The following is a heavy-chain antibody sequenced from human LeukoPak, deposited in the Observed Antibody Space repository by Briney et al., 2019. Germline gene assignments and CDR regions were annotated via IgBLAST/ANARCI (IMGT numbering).Heavy chain of an antibody. D-gene: IGHD6-6*01. CDR3: ARIFGSSSSFDY. Sequence: SVKVSCKASGCTFSSYAISWVRQAPGQGLEWMGGMIPIFGTVNYAQKFQGRVTITADESTSTAYMELSSLRSQDTAVYYCARIFGSSSSFDYWGQGTLVTVSS. CDR1: GCTFSSYA. V-gene: IGHV1-69*13. J-gene: IGHJ4*02. CDR2: MIPIFGTV.